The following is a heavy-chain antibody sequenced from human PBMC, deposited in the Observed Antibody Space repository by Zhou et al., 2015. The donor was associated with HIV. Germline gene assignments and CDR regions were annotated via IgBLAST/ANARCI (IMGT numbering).Heavy chain of an antibody. CDR3: ARGGITMIVDYYYGMDV. Sequence: QVQLVQSGAELKKPGASVKVSCKASDYTFTNYGITWVRQAPGQGLEWMGWISANNGQTKYAQKFQGRVTMTTDTPTSTAYMELRSLKSDDTAVYYCARGGITMIVDYYYGMDVWGQGP. CDR1: DYTFTNYG. J-gene: IGHJ6*02. V-gene: IGHV1-18*01. CDR2: ISANNGQT. D-gene: IGHD3-22*01.